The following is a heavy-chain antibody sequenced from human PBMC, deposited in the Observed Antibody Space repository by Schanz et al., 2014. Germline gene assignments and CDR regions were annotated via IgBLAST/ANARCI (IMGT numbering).Heavy chain of an antibody. Sequence: QVQLVQSGAEVKKPGASVKVSCKASGYTFTSYGISWVRQAPGQGLEWMGWISPYNGNTNYAQKRQGRVTMTADTSTSTAYMDLRSRRSDDTTVYYCARDQSPYTNSSDVRYFDYWGQGSLVTVSS. CDR3: ARDQSPYTNSSDVRYFDY. D-gene: IGHD6-6*01. CDR2: ISPYNGNT. CDR1: GYTFTSYG. V-gene: IGHV1-18*01. J-gene: IGHJ4*02.